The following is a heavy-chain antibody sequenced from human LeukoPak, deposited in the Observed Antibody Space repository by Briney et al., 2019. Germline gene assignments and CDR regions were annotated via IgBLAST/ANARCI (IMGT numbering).Heavy chain of an antibody. J-gene: IGHJ4*02. V-gene: IGHV1-46*01. CDR1: GYTFTTYY. Sequence: ASVKVSCKASGYTFTTYYIHWVRQAPGQGLEWMGIINPSGGSTNYVQKFQGRVTMTRDTSAGTVYMELSSLRSEDTAVYYCARGGGVATAARFDYWGQGTLVTVSS. D-gene: IGHD6-13*01. CDR2: INPSGGST. CDR3: ARGGGVATAARFDY.